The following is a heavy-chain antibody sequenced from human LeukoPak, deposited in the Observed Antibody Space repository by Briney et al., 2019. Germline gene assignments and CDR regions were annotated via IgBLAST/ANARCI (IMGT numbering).Heavy chain of an antibody. J-gene: IGHJ4*02. CDR3: ARSLRVAVAASY. CDR2: IKQDGSEK. Sequence: GGSLRLSRAASGFSFSTTWMNWVRQAPGEGLEWVANIKQDGSEKYYLDSLKGRFTVSRDNAKNSLYLQMNSLTAEDTAIYYCARSLRVAVAASYWGQGTLVTVSS. D-gene: IGHD6-19*01. CDR1: GFSFSTTW. V-gene: IGHV3-7*01.